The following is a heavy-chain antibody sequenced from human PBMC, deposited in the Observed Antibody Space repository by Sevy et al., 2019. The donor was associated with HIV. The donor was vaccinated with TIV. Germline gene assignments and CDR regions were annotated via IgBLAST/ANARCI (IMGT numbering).Heavy chain of an antibody. J-gene: IGHJ4*02. CDR1: GFIFSGYT. V-gene: IGHV3-21*01. D-gene: IGHD2-2*01. Sequence: GGSLRLSCAASGFIFSGYTMNWVRQAPGKGLEWVSSISSVSSFIYYADSLQGGFIISSDNASKSLYLQMNNLRVEDTAVYYCARVGLGDCSGTNCSPNDYWGQGTLVTVSS. CDR3: ARVGLGDCSGTNCSPNDY. CDR2: ISSVSSFI.